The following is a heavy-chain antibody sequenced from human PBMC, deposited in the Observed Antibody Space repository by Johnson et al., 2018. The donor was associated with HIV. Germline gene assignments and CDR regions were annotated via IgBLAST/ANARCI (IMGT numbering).Heavy chain of an antibody. CDR1: GLSFSNFG. D-gene: IGHD4-17*01. V-gene: IGHV3-30*03. CDR2: ISYDGSNK. J-gene: IGHJ3*02. CDR3: ARLRGAFDI. Sequence: QVQLMASGGGVVQPGKSLTLSCVVSGLSFSNFGIHWVRQAPGKGLEWVAVISYDGSNKYYADSVKGRFTIARDNSKNTLYLQMNSLRAEDTAVYYCARLRGAFDIWGQGTMVTVSS.